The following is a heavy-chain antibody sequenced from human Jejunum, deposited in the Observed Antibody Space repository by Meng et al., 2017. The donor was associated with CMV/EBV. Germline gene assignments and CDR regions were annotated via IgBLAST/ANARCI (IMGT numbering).Heavy chain of an antibody. CDR2: IKQDGSEK. CDR1: SRYW. J-gene: IGHJ6*02. Sequence: SRYWMSWVRQAPGKGLELVANIKQDGSEKGYVDSVKGRFSIYRDNAQNSVYLQMNSLKAEDTAVYFCARDSTGSSYVGYYYYGMDVWGQGTKVTVSS. D-gene: IGHD4-23*01. CDR3: ARDSTGSSYVGYYYYGMDV. V-gene: IGHV3-7*01.